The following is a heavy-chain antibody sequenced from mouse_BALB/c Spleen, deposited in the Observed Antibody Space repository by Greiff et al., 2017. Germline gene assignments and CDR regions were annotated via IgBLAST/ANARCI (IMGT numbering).Heavy chain of an antibody. V-gene: IGHV14-3*02. J-gene: IGHJ4*01. CDR3: ARSSSYAMDY. CDR2: IDPANGNT. CDR1: GFNIKDTY. Sequence: VQLKESGAELVKPGASVKLSCTASGFNIKDTYMHWVKQRPEQGLEWIGRIDPANGNTKYDPKFQGKATITADTSSNTAYLQLSSLTSEDTAVYYCARSSSYAMDYWGQGTSVTVSS. D-gene: IGHD1-1*01.